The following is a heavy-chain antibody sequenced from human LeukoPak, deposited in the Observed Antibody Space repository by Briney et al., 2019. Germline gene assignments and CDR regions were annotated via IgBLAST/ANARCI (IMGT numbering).Heavy chain of an antibody. V-gene: IGHV1-18*01. Sequence: GASLKVSCKASGYTFTSYGISWVRQAPGQGLEWVGCISAYNGNTNYAQTLQGRVTMSTDTSKSTAYLQLKSLRSEDTAVYYCARVSMVVTLNWFDPWGQGTLVTVSS. D-gene: IGHD4-23*01. CDR3: ARVSMVVTLNWFDP. J-gene: IGHJ5*02. CDR1: GYTFTSYG. CDR2: ISAYNGNT.